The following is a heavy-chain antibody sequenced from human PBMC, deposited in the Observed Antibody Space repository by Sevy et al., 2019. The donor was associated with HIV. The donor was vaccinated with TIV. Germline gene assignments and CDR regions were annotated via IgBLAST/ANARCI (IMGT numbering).Heavy chain of an antibody. D-gene: IGHD3-10*01. V-gene: IGHV3-21*01. CDR2: ISSSSNYI. J-gene: IGHJ3*02. Sequence: GGSLRLSCAASGFTFSTYTMNWVRQAPGKGLEWVSSISSSSNYIYYADSVKGRFTISRDNAKNSLYLQMNSLRAEDTATSYCARPYGSGSWEAFDIWGQGTMVTVSS. CDR3: ARPYGSGSWEAFDI. CDR1: GFTFSTYT.